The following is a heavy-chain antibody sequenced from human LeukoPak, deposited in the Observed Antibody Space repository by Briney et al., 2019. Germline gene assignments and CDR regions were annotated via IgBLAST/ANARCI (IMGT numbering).Heavy chain of an antibody. V-gene: IGHV4-38-2*01. J-gene: IGHJ5*02. CDR3: ASLLIAAAGTGFWFDP. Sequence: SETLSLTCAVSGYSISSGYYWGWIRQPPGKGPEWIGSIYHSGSTYYNPSLKSRVTISVDTSKNQFSLKLSSVTAADTAVYYCASLLIAAAGTGFWFDPWGQGTLVTVSS. CDR2: IYHSGST. D-gene: IGHD6-13*01. CDR1: GYSISSGYY.